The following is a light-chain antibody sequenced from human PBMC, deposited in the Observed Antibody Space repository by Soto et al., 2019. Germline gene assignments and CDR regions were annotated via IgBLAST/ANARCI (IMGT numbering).Light chain of an antibody. CDR2: GAS. V-gene: IGKV3-20*01. J-gene: IGKJ1*01. CDR1: QSVSSSY. Sequence: EIVLTQSPGTLSLSPGERATLSCRASQSVSSSYLAWYLQKPGQAPILLIYGASTRATGIPGRFSGSGSGTDFTLTISRLEPEDFAVYYCQQSGSSPGTFGQGTKVEIK. CDR3: QQSGSSPGT.